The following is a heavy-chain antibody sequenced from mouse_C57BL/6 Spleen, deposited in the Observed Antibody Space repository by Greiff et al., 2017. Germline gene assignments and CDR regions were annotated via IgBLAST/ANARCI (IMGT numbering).Heavy chain of an antibody. D-gene: IGHD1-1*01. CDR2: ILTGSGSI. Sequence: QVQLQQSGAELMKPGASVKLSCKATGYTFTGYWIEWVHQRPGNGLEWVGEILTGSGSINYNEKFKGKVTFTADTTSNTAYMQLSSLTTEDSAIYYSARGDYYGSSSFDYWGQGTTLTVSS. J-gene: IGHJ2*01. V-gene: IGHV1-9*01. CDR3: ARGDYYGSSSFDY. CDR1: GYTFTGYW.